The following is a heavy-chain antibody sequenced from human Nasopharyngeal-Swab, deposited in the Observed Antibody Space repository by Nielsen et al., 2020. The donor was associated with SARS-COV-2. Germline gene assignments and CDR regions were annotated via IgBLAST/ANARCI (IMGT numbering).Heavy chain of an antibody. CDR2: INPNSGGT. Sequence: ASVKVSCKASGYTFTGYYMHWVRQAPGQGLEWMGWINPNSGGTNYAQKFQGRVTMTRDTSISTAYMELSRLRSDDTAVYYCARGGRYCSSTSCWYYYGMDVWGQGTTVTVSS. CDR1: GYTFTGYY. V-gene: IGHV1-2*02. J-gene: IGHJ6*02. CDR3: ARGGRYCSSTSCWYYYGMDV. D-gene: IGHD2-2*01.